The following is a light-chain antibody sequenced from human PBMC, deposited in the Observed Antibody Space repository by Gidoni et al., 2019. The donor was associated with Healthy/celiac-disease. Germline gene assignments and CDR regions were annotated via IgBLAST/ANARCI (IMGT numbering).Light chain of an antibody. Sequence: EVVLTQSPGTLSWSPGESATLPCSASQSVSSSYLAWYQQKPGQAPRLLIYGASRMATGIPARFSGSGSGTDFTLTISRLEPEDFAVYYCQQYGSSRRLTFGGXTKVEIK. CDR1: QSVSSSY. V-gene: IGKV3-20*01. CDR3: QQYGSSRRLT. J-gene: IGKJ4*01. CDR2: GAS.